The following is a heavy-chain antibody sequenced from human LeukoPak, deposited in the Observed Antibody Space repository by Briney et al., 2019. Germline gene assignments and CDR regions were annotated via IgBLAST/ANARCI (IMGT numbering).Heavy chain of an antibody. CDR1: GFTFSSYD. V-gene: IGHV3-23*01. CDR3: AKKVRWALLRAQPHFDD. J-gene: IGHJ4*02. CDR2: ISGSGGST. Sequence: GGCLSLSCAASGFTFSSYDISWVRQAPGKGLEWDSAISGSGGSTYYADSVKGRFTISRDNSKNTLYLQMNSLRAEDTAVYYCAKKVRWALLRAQPHFDDLGQGTLVTVSS. D-gene: IGHD1-26*01.